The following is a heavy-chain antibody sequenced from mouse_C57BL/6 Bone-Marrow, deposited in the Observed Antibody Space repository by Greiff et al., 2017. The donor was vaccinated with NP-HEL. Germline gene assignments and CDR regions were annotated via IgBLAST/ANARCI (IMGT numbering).Heavy chain of an antibody. D-gene: IGHD2-3*01. J-gene: IGHJ2*01. CDR2: ISSGGSYT. Sequence: EVKLVESGGDLVKPGGSLKLSCAASGFTFSSYGMSWVRQTPDKRLGWVATISSGGSYTYYPDRVKGRFTISRDNAKNTLYLQMSSLKSEDTAMYYCARHDGYYDYFDYWGQGTTLTVSS. CDR3: ARHDGYYDYFDY. CDR1: GFTFSSYG. V-gene: IGHV5-6*01.